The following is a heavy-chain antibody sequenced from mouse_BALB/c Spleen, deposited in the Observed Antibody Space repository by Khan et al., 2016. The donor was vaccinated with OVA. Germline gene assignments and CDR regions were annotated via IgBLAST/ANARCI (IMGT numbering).Heavy chain of an antibody. CDR1: GFTFSNYG. CDR2: ISSASTYT. J-gene: IGHJ3*01. CDR3: ASHLTGSFAY. V-gene: IGHV5-6*01. D-gene: IGHD4-1*01. Sequence: EVQGVESGGDLVKPGGSLKLSCAASGFTFSNYGMSWVRQTPDKRLEWVATISSASTYTFYPDSVKGRLTISRDNAKNTLYLQMSSLKSEDTAMYYCASHLTGSFAYWGQGTLVTVSA.